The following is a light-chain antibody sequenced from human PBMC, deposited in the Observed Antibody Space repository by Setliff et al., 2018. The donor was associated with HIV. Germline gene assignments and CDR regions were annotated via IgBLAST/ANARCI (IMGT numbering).Light chain of an antibody. Sequence: QSVLTQPPSASGSPGQSVTISCTGTSSDVGGYDYVSWYQQLPGKAPKLMIYDVTKRPSGVPDRFSGSKSGNTASLTISGLQAEDEADYYCCSYAGSYTLGVFGGGTKVTVL. V-gene: IGLV2-11*01. CDR3: CSYAGSYTLGV. CDR2: DVT. J-gene: IGLJ3*02. CDR1: SSDVGGYDY.